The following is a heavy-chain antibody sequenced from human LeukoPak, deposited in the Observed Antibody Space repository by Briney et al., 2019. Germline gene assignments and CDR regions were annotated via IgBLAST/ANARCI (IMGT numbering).Heavy chain of an antibody. CDR3: ARDSSYCSSTSCYTAFDY. CDR1: GGSISSGSYY. CDR2: IYTSGGT. Sequence: SETLSLTCTVSGGSISSGSYYWSWIRQPAGKGLEWIGRIYTSGGTNYNPSLKSRVTISVDTSKNQFSLKLSSVTAADTAVYYCARDSSYCSSTSCYTAFDYWGQGTLVTVSS. J-gene: IGHJ4*02. V-gene: IGHV4-61*02. D-gene: IGHD2-2*02.